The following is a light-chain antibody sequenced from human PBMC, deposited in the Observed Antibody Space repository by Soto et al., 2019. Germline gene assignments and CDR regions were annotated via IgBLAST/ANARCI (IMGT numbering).Light chain of an antibody. CDR1: ESIDIY. J-gene: IGKJ5*01. CDR2: AAS. V-gene: IGKV1-39*01. CDR3: QQTYSTPPCN. Sequence: DIQLTQSPSSLSASVGDRVTLICRASESIDIYLSWYQQKPGKAPKLLISAASTLQSGVPSRFSGSGSGTDFTLTISSPQPEDFATYYCQQTYSTPPCNFGQGTRLEIK.